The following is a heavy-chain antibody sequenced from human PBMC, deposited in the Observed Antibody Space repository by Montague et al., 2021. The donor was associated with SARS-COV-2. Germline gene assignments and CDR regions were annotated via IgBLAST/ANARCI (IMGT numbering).Heavy chain of an antibody. CDR1: GGSFSDYF. J-gene: IGHJ4*02. D-gene: IGHD3-22*01. CDR2: INHRGTS. V-gene: IGHV4-34*01. CDR3: ARGRQHFNMIVVVMTGGEYYFDY. Sequence: SETLSLTCAVYGGSFSDYFWTWIRQPPGKGLEWIGEINHRGTSNYNPSLKSRVPISDDTSKNQFSLYLGSVTAADTAVYYCARGRQHFNMIVVVMTGGEYYFDYGGQGTLVTVSS.